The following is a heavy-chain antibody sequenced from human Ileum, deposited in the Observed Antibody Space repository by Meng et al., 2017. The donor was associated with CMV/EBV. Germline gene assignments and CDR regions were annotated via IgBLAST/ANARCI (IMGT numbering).Heavy chain of an antibody. D-gene: IGHD3-16*01. J-gene: IGHJ5*02. CDR3: ASTDATMISGWSA. Sequence: QLDVSSAARVRPSQTLSVTGGIYAEIVVGTSSGWHLIRQCPSRGLEWLRSTYYKSRWFNDYALSVKTRITITPDTSRNQFSLQLHSVTPEDTAMYYCASTDATMISGWSAWGQGTLVTVSS. CDR2: TYYKSRWFN. V-gene: IGHV6-1*01. CDR1: AEIVVGTSSG.